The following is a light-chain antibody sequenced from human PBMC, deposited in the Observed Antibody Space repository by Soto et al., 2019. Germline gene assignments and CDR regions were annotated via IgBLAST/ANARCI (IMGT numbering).Light chain of an antibody. V-gene: IGLV2-8*01. J-gene: IGLJ1*01. CDR3: SSYAASSNV. Sequence: QSALARPPSASGSPAQSVAISCTGTSRGVGGYNYVSWYQQHPGKAPKLTIYEVNKRPSGVPDRFSGFKSGNTASLTVSGLQAEDEADYYCSSYAASSNVFGTGTKVTVL. CDR1: SRGVGGYNY. CDR2: EVN.